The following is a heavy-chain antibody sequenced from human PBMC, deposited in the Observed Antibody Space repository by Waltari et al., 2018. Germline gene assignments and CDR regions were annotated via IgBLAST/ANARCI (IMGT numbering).Heavy chain of an antibody. D-gene: IGHD1-26*01. CDR3: ARVRWELLTNYYYGMDV. V-gene: IGHV1-69*02. Sequence: QVQLVQSGAEVKKPGSSVKVSCKASGGTFSSYTISWVRQAPGQGLEWMGRIIPSPGIANSAHKFQGRVTITADKSTSTAYMELSSLRSEDTAVYYCARVRWELLTNYYYGMDVWGQGTTVTVSS. CDR2: IIPSPGIA. J-gene: IGHJ6*02. CDR1: GGTFSSYT.